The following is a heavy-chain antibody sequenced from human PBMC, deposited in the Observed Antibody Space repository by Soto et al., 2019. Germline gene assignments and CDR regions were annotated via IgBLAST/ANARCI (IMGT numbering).Heavy chain of an antibody. CDR3: ARQHKGATDAFDI. CDR1: GYSFTSYW. CDR2: IYPGDSDT. Sequence: ESLTISCKGAGYSFTSYWIGWVRQMPGKGLEWMGIIYPGDSDTRYSPSFQGQVTISADKSISTAYLQWSSLKASDTAMYYCARQHKGATDAFDIWGQGTMVTVSS. D-gene: IGHD1-26*01. J-gene: IGHJ3*02. V-gene: IGHV5-51*01.